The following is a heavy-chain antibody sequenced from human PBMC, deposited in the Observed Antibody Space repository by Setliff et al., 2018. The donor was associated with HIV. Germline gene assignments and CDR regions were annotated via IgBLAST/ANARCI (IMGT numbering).Heavy chain of an antibody. Sequence: ASVKVSCKASGSNFTGYHIHWVRQAPGQGLEWMGWDNPDNVVLKSAQKFQGRVTMTRDTSINTAYMELSSLKSDDTAVYYCASPSFWGSGARNIDAFDMWGQGTLVT. D-gene: IGHD7-27*01. V-gene: IGHV1-2*02. CDR2: DNPDNVVL. J-gene: IGHJ3*02. CDR3: ASPSFWGSGARNIDAFDM. CDR1: GSNFTGYH.